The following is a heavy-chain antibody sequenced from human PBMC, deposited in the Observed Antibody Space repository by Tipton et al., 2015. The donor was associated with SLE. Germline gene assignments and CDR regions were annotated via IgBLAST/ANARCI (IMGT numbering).Heavy chain of an antibody. J-gene: IGHJ5*01. CDR3: VRARNYFGSGLNWFDS. CDR1: GGSISSNDYY. D-gene: IGHD3-10*01. Sequence: LRLSCSVSGGSISSNDYYWGWIRQPPGKGLEWIGNIFKIGSPHYNPSLKSRVSLSVDTSKNQFSLKLSSVTAADTAVYFCVRARNYFGSGLNWFDSWGHGTLVTVSS. CDR2: IFKIGSP. V-gene: IGHV4-39*07.